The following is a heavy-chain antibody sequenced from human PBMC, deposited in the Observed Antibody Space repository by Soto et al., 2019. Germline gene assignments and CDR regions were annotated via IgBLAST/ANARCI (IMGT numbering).Heavy chain of an antibody. CDR3: ARAGAADGTRKLYYYYYGMDV. CDR1: GCTFSSYA. Sequence: SVKVSCKASGCTFSSYAISWVRQAPGQGLEWMGGIIPIFGTANYAQKFQGRVTITADESTSTAYMELSSLRSEDTAVYYCARAGAADGTRKLYYYYYGMDVWGQGTTVTVSS. V-gene: IGHV1-69*13. CDR2: IIPIFGTA. D-gene: IGHD6-13*01. J-gene: IGHJ6*02.